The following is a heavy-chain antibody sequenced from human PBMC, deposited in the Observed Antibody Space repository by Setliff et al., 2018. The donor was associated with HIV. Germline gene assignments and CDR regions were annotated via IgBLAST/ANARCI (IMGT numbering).Heavy chain of an antibody. CDR1: GFTFSSHW. J-gene: IGHJ4*02. D-gene: IGHD1-26*01. Sequence: LSLTCAASGFTFSSHWKHWVRQAPGKGLVWVSRINSDGSSTAYADSVKGRFTISRDNAKNSVDLQMNSLRVEDTAVYYCVTFIVYGAGPDCWGQGTLVTVSS. CDR2: INSDGSST. V-gene: IGHV3-74*01. CDR3: VTFIVYGAGPDC.